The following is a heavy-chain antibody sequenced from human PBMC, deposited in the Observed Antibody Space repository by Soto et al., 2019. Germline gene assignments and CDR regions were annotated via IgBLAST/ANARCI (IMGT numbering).Heavy chain of an antibody. CDR3: TTTGGGYCSGGSCYGHDAFDI. V-gene: IGHV3-15*07. CDR2: IKSKTEGGTT. D-gene: IGHD2-15*01. J-gene: IGHJ3*02. Sequence: EVQLVESGGGLVKPGGSLRLSCAASGFTFSNAWMNWVRQAPGKGLEWVGRIKSKTEGGTTDYAAPVKGRFTISRDDSKNTLYLQMNSLKTEDTAVYYCTTTGGGYCSGGSCYGHDAFDIWGQGTMVTVSS. CDR1: GFTFSNAW.